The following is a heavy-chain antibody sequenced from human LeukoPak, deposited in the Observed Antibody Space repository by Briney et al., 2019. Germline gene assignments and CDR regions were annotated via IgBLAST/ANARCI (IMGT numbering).Heavy chain of an antibody. CDR2: ISGSCGST. CDR3: AREGYDFWSGSLDY. J-gene: IGHJ4*02. D-gene: IGHD3-3*01. Sequence: GGSLRLSCAASGFTFSSYAMSWVRQAPGKGLEWVSAISGSCGSTYYADSVKGRFTISRDNSKNTLYLQMNSLRAEDTAVYYCAREGYDFWSGSLDYWGQGTLVTVSS. CDR1: GFTFSSYA. V-gene: IGHV3-23*01.